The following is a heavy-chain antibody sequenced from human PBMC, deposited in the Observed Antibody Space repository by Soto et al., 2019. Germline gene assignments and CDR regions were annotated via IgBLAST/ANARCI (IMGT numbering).Heavy chain of an antibody. V-gene: IGHV2-5*02. J-gene: IGHJ4*02. CDR2: MYWDGDK. CDR1: GFSLTTTGVG. Sequence: QITLEESGPTLVKHTQTLTLTCTFSGFSLTTTGVGVGWVRQPPGKALEWLALMYWDGDKRYNPSLKSRLTLTKDTSMNQVVLTMTNMDPADTATYYCAHMTALYDSSGSGYDSWGQGTLVTVSS. D-gene: IGHD3-22*01. CDR3: AHMTALYDSSGSGYDS.